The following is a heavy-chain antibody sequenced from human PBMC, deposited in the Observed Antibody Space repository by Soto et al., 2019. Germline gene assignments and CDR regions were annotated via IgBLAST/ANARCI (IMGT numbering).Heavy chain of an antibody. D-gene: IGHD2-15*01. CDR2: IYYSGST. CDR1: GGSFYSYY. CDR3: ARDISCGY. J-gene: IGHJ4*02. Sequence: SETLSLTCTVSGGSFYSYYWNWNRQPPGKGLEWIGYIYYSGSTNYNPSLKSRVTISVDTSKNQFSLKLRSVTAADTAVYYCARDISCGYWGQGTLVTVSS. V-gene: IGHV4-59*01.